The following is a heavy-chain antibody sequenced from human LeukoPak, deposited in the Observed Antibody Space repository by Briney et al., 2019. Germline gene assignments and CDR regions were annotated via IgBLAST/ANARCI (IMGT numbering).Heavy chain of an antibody. Sequence: SETLSLTCTVSGGSISNNYWSWFRQPPGKGLEWIGYIYYSGSTNYNPSLKSRVTISVDTSKNQFSLKLSSVTAADTAVYYCARHNVDYYDSSGYYYAEYFQHWGQGTLVTVSS. CDR2: IYYSGST. CDR1: GGSISNNY. D-gene: IGHD3-22*01. CDR3: ARHNVDYYDSSGYYYAEYFQH. J-gene: IGHJ1*01. V-gene: IGHV4-59*08.